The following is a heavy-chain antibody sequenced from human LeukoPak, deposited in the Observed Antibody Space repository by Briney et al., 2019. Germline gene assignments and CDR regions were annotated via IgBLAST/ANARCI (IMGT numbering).Heavy chain of an antibody. Sequence: PGGSLRLSCAASGFTFSSYAMHWVRQAPGKGLEWVAVISYDGSNKYYADSVKGRFTISRDNCKNTLYLQMSSLRAEDTAVYYCARGFQTTVTFDYWGKGTLVTVSS. CDR1: GFTFSSYA. CDR3: ARGFQTTVTFDY. D-gene: IGHD4-17*01. CDR2: ISYDGSNK. V-gene: IGHV3-30*04. J-gene: IGHJ4*02.